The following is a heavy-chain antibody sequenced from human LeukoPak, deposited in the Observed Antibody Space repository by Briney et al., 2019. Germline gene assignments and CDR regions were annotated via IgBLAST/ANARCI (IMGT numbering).Heavy chain of an antibody. CDR1: GFTFNTYA. D-gene: IGHD3-16*01. V-gene: IGHV3-7*01. J-gene: IGHJ4*02. CDR2: IKQDESEK. CDR3: ARGGDPGAPRDYFDY. Sequence: GGSLRLSCAASGFTFNTYAMSWVRQAPGKGLEWVASIKQDESEKYYVDSVKGRFTISRDNAKNSLYLQMNSLRAEDTAVYYCARGGDPGAPRDYFDYWGQGTLVTVSS.